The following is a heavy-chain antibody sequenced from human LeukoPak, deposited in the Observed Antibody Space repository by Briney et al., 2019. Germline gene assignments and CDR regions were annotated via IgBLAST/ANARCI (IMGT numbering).Heavy chain of an antibody. V-gene: IGHV3-11*01. Sequence: PGGSLRLSCAASGFTFSDYYMSWIRQAPGKGLEWVSYISSSGSTIYYADSMKGRFTISRDNAKNSLYLQMNSLRAEDTAVYYCARVGDSSGYYYYFDYWGQGTLVTVSS. CDR1: GFTFSDYY. J-gene: IGHJ4*02. CDR3: ARVGDSSGYYYYFDY. CDR2: ISSSGSTI. D-gene: IGHD3-22*01.